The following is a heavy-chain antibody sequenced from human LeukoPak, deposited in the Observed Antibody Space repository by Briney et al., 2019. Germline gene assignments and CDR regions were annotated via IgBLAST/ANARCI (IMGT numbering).Heavy chain of an antibody. CDR3: ARERDTAMVNDY. CDR1: GGTFSSYA. CDR2: IIPILGIA. D-gene: IGHD5-18*01. V-gene: IGHV1-69*04. J-gene: IGHJ4*02. Sequence: SVKVSCKASGGTFSSYAISWVRQAPGQGLEWMGRIIPILGIANYAQKFQGRVTITADKSTSTAYMELSSLRSEDTAVYYCARERDTAMVNDYWGQGTLVTDSS.